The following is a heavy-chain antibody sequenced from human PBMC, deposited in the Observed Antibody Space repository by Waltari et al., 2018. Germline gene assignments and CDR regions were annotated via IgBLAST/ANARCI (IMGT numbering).Heavy chain of an antibody. J-gene: IGHJ6*02. CDR3: ARGRRESVWVGELRYYHYYGMDV. CDR2: IVHSGST. CDR1: GGSFTAYS. V-gene: IGHV4-34*02. D-gene: IGHD3-16*01. Sequence: QVHLQQRGTGLLKTSSTLSLTCDVSGGSFTAYSWTWIREVSGKVLEWIGEIVHSGSTSYTPSLRGRMTISLDTSKNQFCLRLNSVTAADTAVYYCARGRRESVWVGELRYYHYYGMDVWGQGTTVSVSS.